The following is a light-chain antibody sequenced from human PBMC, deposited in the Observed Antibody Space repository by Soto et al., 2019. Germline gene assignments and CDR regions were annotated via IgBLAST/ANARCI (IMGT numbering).Light chain of an antibody. CDR3: QQYGSSSWT. Sequence: DIQMTQSPSTLSASVGDRVTITCRASKNINTWVAWYQQKPGKAPKLLIYDASSLESGVPSRVSGSGSGTDFTLTISRLEPEDFAVYYCQQYGSSSWTFGQGTKV. CDR2: DAS. J-gene: IGKJ1*01. V-gene: IGKV1-5*01. CDR1: KNINTW.